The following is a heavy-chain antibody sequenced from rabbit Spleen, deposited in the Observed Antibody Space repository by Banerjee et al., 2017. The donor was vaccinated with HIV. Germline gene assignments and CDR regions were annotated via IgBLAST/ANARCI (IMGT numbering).Heavy chain of an antibody. V-gene: IGHV1S40*01. D-gene: IGHD2-1*01. CDR3: ARSLGGDIASYNI. CDR2: IYTVSNSNT. CDR1: GFTLSSSYW. J-gene: IGHJ4*02. Sequence: QSLEESGGDLVKPGASLTLTCTASGFTLSSSYWICWVRQAPGKGLEWIACIYTVSNSNTYYASWAKGRFAISKTSTTMDLKITSPTTEDTATYFCARSLGGDIASYNIWGPGTLVTVS.